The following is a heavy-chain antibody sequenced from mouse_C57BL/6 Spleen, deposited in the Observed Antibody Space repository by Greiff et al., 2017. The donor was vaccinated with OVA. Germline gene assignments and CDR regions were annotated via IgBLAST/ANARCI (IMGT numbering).Heavy chain of an antibody. V-gene: IGHV5-9*01. Sequence: EVQLVESGGGLVKPGGSLKLSCAASGFTFSSYTMSWVRQTPEKRLEWVATISGGGGYTYYPDSVKGRFTISRDNAKNTLYLQMSSLRSEDTALYYCARGPITMDYWGQGTSVTVSS. J-gene: IGHJ4*01. CDR1: GFTFSSYT. D-gene: IGHD6-5*01. CDR3: ARGPITMDY. CDR2: ISGGGGYT.